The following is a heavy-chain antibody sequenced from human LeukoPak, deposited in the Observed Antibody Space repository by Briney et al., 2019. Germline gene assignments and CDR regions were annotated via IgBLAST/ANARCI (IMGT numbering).Heavy chain of an antibody. Sequence: PGGSLRLSCAASGFTFSSYVMHWVRQAPGKGLEWVAIISYDGSNEYYADSVKGRFTISRDNSKNMLYLQMSSLRAEDTAIYYCAKDLIIMTASGGVPEFDYWGQGTLVTVSS. D-gene: IGHD3-16*01. V-gene: IGHV3-30*04. CDR3: AKDLIIMTASGGVPEFDY. J-gene: IGHJ4*02. CDR2: ISYDGSNE. CDR1: GFTFSSYV.